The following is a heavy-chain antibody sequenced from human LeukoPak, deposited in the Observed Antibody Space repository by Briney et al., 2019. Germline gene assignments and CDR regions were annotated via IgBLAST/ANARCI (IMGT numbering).Heavy chain of an antibody. J-gene: IGHJ4*02. CDR2: IYYSGST. CDR1: GGSISSYY. V-gene: IGHV4-59*01. D-gene: IGHD1-7*01. CDR3: AKTGKTLLNYDFDY. Sequence: SETLSLTCTVSGGSISSYYWNWIRQSPGKGLEWIGYIYYSGSTNYNPSLNSRVTISVDTSKNQFSLKLNSVTAADTAVYYCAKTGKTLLNYDFDYWGQGTLVTVSS.